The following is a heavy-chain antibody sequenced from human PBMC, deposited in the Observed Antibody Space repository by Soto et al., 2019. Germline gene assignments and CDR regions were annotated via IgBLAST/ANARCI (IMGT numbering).Heavy chain of an antibody. D-gene: IGHD3-16*02. CDR2: IYYSGST. CDR1: GGSISSGGYY. V-gene: IGHV4-31*03. J-gene: IGHJ3*02. Sequence: QVQLQESGPGLVKPSQTLSLTCTVSGGSISSGGYYWSWIRQHPGKGLEWIGYIYYSGSTYYNPSLKSRVTISVDTSKNQFSLQLSSVTAADTAVYYCARGGGFSLSAFDIWGQGTMVTVSS. CDR3: ARGGGFSLSAFDI.